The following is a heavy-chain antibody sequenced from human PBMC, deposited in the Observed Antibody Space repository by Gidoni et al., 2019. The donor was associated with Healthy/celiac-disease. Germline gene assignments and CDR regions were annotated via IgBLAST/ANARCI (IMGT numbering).Heavy chain of an antibody. CDR3: AGEKRYDSSAY. CDR1: GFTFSSYA. J-gene: IGHJ4*02. Sequence: QGQLVESGGGVVPPGRSLRLSCAAPGFTFSSYAMHWVRQAPGKGLGWVAVISYDGSNKYYADSVKGRFTISRDNSKNTLYLQMNSLRAEDTAVYYCAGEKRYDSSAYWGQGTLVTVSS. D-gene: IGHD3-22*01. CDR2: ISYDGSNK. V-gene: IGHV3-30-3*01.